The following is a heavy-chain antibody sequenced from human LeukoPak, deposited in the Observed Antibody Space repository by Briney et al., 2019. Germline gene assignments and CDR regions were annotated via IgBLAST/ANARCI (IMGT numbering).Heavy chain of an antibody. V-gene: IGHV1-8*02. CDR2: MNPNSGNT. J-gene: IGHJ3*02. D-gene: IGHD3-9*01. Sequence: GTSVKVSCKASGYTFSSYDINWVRQATGQGLEWMGWMNPNSGNTGCAQKFQGRVTMTRNTSISTAYMELSSLRSEDTAVYYCARGAGILRYFDEGSVDAFDIWGQGTMVTVSS. CDR1: GYTFSSYD. CDR3: ARGAGILRYFDEGSVDAFDI.